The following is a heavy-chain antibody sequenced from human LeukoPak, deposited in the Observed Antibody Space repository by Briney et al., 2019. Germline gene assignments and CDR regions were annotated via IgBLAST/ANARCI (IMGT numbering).Heavy chain of an antibody. D-gene: IGHD6-25*01. J-gene: IGHJ6*03. CDR3: ASVERPSRGYYYYHMDV. V-gene: IGHV4-59*11. CDR2: IYYSGST. Sequence: SETLSLTCTVSGGSISSHYWSWIRQPPGKGLEWIGYIYYSGSTNYNPSLKSRVTISVDTSKNQFSLKLSSVTAADTAVYYCASVERPSRGYYYYHMDVWGKGTTVTVSS. CDR1: GGSISSHY.